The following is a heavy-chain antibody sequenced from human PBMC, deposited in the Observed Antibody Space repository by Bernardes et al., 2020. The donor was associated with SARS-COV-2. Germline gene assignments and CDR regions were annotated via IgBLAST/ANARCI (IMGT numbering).Heavy chain of an antibody. V-gene: IGHV1-2*02. Sequence: ASVKVSCKASGYSFTAHYMHWVRQAPGQGLEWMGWINPHSGGSKYAPKFRGRVTLTRDTSINTANMELSSLRSDDTAVYYCARDLDDSSGYYLYWGQGTLVTVSS. CDR2: INPHSGGS. J-gene: IGHJ4*02. CDR3: ARDLDDSSGYYLY. CDR1: GYSFTAHY. D-gene: IGHD3-22*01.